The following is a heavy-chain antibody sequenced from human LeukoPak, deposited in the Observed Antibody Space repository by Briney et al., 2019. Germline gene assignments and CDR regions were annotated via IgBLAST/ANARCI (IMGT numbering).Heavy chain of an antibody. D-gene: IGHD2-2*03. V-gene: IGHV4-59*12. CDR1: GGSISSYY. Sequence: SETLSLTCTVSGGSISSYYWSWVRQPPGKGLEWIGYVSYSGSTDYNPSLKSRVIISIDTSKNQFSLRLSSVTPEDTAVYYCARWINAYLDYWGQGTLVTVSS. J-gene: IGHJ4*02. CDR2: VSYSGST. CDR3: ARWINAYLDY.